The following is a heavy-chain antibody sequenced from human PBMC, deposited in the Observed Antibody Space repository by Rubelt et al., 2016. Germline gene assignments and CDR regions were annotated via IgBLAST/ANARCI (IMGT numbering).Heavy chain of an antibody. CDR3: ARETVTWFDP. V-gene: IGHV1-3*01. CDR1: GGTFSSYA. Sequence: QVQLVQSGAEVKKPGSSVKVSCKASGGTFSSYAISWVRQAPGQGLEWMGGINAANGNTKYSRKFQGRVTVTRDTSASTAYMELSSWRSEDTAVYYCARETVTWFDPWGQGTLVTVSS. J-gene: IGHJ5*02. CDR2: INAANGNT. D-gene: IGHD4-17*01.